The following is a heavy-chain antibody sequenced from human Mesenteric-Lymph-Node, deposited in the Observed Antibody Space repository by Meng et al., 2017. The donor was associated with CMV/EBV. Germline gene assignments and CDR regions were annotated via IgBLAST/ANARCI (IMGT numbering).Heavy chain of an antibody. Sequence: GESLKISCAASGFTFSSYWMHWVRQAPGKGLVWVSRINSDGSSTSYADSVKGRFTISRDNAKNSLYLEMNSLRAEDTAVYYCASSVVGATRYFQHWGQGTLVTVSS. CDR2: INSDGSST. CDR3: ASSVVGATRYFQH. V-gene: IGHV3-74*01. CDR1: GFTFSSYW. D-gene: IGHD1-26*01. J-gene: IGHJ1*01.